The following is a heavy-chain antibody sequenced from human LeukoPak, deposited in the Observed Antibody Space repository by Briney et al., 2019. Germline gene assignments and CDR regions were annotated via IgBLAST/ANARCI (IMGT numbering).Heavy chain of an antibody. CDR2: ISYDGSNK. CDR1: GFTFSSYA. V-gene: IGHV3-30-3*01. J-gene: IGHJ6*02. CDR3: ARDRALQWLAPEGYGMDV. D-gene: IGHD6-19*01. Sequence: PGRSLRLSCAAPGFTFSSYAMHWVRQAPGKGLEWVAVISYDGSNKYYADSVKGRFTISRDNSKNTLYLQMNSLRAEDTAVYYCARDRALQWLAPEGYGMDVWGQGTTVTVSS.